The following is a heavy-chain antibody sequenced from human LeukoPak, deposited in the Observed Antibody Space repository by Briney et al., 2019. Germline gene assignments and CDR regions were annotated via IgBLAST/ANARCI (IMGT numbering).Heavy chain of an antibody. D-gene: IGHD5-24*01. CDR3: ATIYSLRRDGYNSGFDY. V-gene: IGHV1-46*01. CDR2: INPSGGST. Sequence: ASVKASCETSDYTSTSYCLIWVRQAPGQGLEWMGIINPSGGSTSYAQKFQGRVTMTRDMSTSTVYMELSSLRSEDTAVYYCATIYSLRRDGYNSGFDYWGQGTLVTVSS. J-gene: IGHJ4*02. CDR1: DYTSTSYC.